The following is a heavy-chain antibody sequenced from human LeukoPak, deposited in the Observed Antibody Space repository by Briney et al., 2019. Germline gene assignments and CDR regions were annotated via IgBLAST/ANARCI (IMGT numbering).Heavy chain of an antibody. J-gene: IGHJ6*02. CDR2: IDPDGSTT. Sequence: PGGALRLSCAASGFTLSSYWLHGVRQAPGGGLVWVSRIDPDGSTTNYAASVKGRFTTSRDNAKNTLYLQMNSLTAEDTALYYCTRVQADRAGPMDVWGRGTTVTVSS. D-gene: IGHD6-19*01. CDR1: GFTLSSYW. V-gene: IGHV3-74*01. CDR3: TRVQADRAGPMDV.